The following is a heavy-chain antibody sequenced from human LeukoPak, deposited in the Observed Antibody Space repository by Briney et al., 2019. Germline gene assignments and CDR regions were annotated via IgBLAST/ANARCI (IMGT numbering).Heavy chain of an antibody. CDR2: IYYSGST. V-gene: IGHV4-59*01. D-gene: IGHD3-9*01. J-gene: IGHJ4*02. CDR3: ARGWASYYDILTGSPPHYFDY. Sequence: PSETLSLTCTVSGGSISSYYWSWIRQPPGKGLEWIGYIYYSGSTNYNPSLKSRVTISVDTSKNQFSLKLSSVTAADTAVYYCARGWASYYDILTGSPPHYFDYWGQGTLVTVSS. CDR1: GGSISSYY.